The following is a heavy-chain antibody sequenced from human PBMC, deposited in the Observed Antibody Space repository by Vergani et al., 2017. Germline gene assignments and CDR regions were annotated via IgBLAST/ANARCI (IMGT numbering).Heavy chain of an antibody. J-gene: IGHJ4*02. CDR2: ISGSGGST. CDR3: AEDVSFYYDSSGYFDF. CDR1: GCTFSSYA. V-gene: IGHV3-23*01. Sequence: EVQLLESGGGLVQPGGSLRLSCAASGCTFSSYAMSWVRQAPGKGLEWVSAISGSGGSTYYADSVKGRFTISRDNSKNTLYLQMNSLRAEDTDVYYCAEDVSFYYDSSGYFDFWGQGTLVTVSS. D-gene: IGHD3-22*01.